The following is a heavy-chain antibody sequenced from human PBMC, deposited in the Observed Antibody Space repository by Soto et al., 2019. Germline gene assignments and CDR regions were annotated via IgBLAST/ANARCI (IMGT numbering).Heavy chain of an antibody. V-gene: IGHV4-34*01. D-gene: IGHD3-3*01. CDR3: ARVRITIFGVVVYYMDV. CDR1: GGSFSGYY. CDR2: INHSGST. Sequence: SETLSLTCAVYGGSFSGYYWSWIRQPPGKGLEWIGEINHSGSTNYNPSLKSRVTISVDTSKNQFSLKLSSVTAADTAVYYCARVRITIFGVVVYYMDVWGKGTTVTVSS. J-gene: IGHJ6*03.